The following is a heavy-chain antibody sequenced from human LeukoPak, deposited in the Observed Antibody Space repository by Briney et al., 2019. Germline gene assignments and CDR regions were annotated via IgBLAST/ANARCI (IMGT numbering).Heavy chain of an antibody. V-gene: IGHV3-30-3*01. D-gene: IGHD3-22*01. Sequence: GGSLRLSCAASGFTFSSYAMHWVRQAPGKGLEWVAVISYDGSNKYYADSVKGRFTISRDNSKNTLYLQMNSLRAEDTAVYYCAKGGDTSGYYGGPDYWGQGTLVTVSS. CDR1: GFTFSSYA. CDR3: AKGGDTSGYYGGPDY. CDR2: ISYDGSNK. J-gene: IGHJ4*02.